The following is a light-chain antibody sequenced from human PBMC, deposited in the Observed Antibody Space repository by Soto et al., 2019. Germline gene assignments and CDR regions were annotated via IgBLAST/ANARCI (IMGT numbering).Light chain of an antibody. Sequence: QSVLTQSPSASASLGASVKLTCTLSSGHINYAVAWHQQQPEKGPRYLMKVDTDGSHNKGGGIPDRFSGSSSGAERYLTISSLQSEDEADYYCQTWGDGIVVFGGGTQLTVL. CDR2: VDTDGSH. J-gene: IGLJ2*01. CDR3: QTWGDGIVV. CDR1: SGHINYA. V-gene: IGLV4-69*01.